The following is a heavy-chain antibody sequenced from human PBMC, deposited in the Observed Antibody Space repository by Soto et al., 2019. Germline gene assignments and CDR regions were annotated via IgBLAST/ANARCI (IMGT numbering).Heavy chain of an antibody. CDR2: IDWDDDK. CDR3: ARIRHYGSGDTPRMDV. J-gene: IGHJ6*04. V-gene: IGHV2-70*11. D-gene: IGHD3-10*01. Sequence: GSGPTLVNPTQTLTLTCTFSGFSLTTSGMCVSWIRQPPGKALEWLARIDWDDDKYYGTSLRTRLTISKDTSKNQVVLTMTNMDPVDTATYYCARIRHYGSGDTPRMDVRGKGTTVTVSS. CDR1: GFSLTTSGMC.